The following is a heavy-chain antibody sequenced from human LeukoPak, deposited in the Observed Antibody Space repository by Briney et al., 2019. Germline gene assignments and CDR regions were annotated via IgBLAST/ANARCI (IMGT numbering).Heavy chain of an antibody. Sequence: GGSLRLSCAASGFTFDDYGMSWVRQAPGKGLEWVSGINWNGGSTGYADSVKGRFTISRDNAKNSLYLQMNSLRAEDTAVYYCARLVVVAAMEGDWFDPWGQGTLVTVSS. D-gene: IGHD2-15*01. J-gene: IGHJ5*02. CDR3: ARLVVVAAMEGDWFDP. V-gene: IGHV3-20*04. CDR1: GFTFDDYG. CDR2: INWNGGST.